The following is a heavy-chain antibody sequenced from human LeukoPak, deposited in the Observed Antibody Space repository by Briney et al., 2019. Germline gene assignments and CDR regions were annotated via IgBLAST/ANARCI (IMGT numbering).Heavy chain of an antibody. Sequence: PSETLSLTCAVYGGSFSGYYWSWIRQPPGKGLEWIGEINHSGSTNYNPSLKSRVTISVDTSKNQFSLKLSSVTAADTAVYYCARVRERVPFDYWGQGTLVTDSS. J-gene: IGHJ4*02. D-gene: IGHD3-10*01. CDR3: ARVRERVPFDY. CDR1: GGSFSGYY. V-gene: IGHV4-34*01. CDR2: INHSGST.